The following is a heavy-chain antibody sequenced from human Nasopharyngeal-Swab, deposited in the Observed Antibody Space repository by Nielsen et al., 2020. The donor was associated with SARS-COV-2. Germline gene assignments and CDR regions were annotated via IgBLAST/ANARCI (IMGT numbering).Heavy chain of an antibody. V-gene: IGHV4-34*01. CDR1: GWSFSGYY. Sequence: SETLSLTCAVDGWSFSGYYWSWIRQPPGKGLEWIGSIYYNGRMYDNPSLKSRLTVSVDKSKNQFSLQLSSVSAADTAVYFCVRASSWYYFDFWGQGMQVTVSS. CDR3: VRASSWYYFDF. CDR2: IYYNGRM. J-gene: IGHJ4*02. D-gene: IGHD6-13*01.